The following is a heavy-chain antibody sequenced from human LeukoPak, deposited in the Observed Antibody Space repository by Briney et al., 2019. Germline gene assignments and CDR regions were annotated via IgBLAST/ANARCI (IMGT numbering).Heavy chain of an antibody. J-gene: IGHJ5*02. Sequence: GGSLRLSCAASGFSFSSYDFHWVRQPTGEGLQWVSGIGKGGDTYYAGSVKGRFTIFRENAKNSLYLQMNSLRADDTAVYFCARGSNLGFGPWGQGTLVAVSS. CDR3: ARGSNLGFGP. CDR2: IGKGGDT. D-gene: IGHD5-24*01. V-gene: IGHV3-13*04. CDR1: GFSFSSYD.